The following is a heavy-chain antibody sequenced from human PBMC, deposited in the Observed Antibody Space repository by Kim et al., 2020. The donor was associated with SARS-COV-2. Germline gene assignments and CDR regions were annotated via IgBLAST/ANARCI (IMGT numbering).Heavy chain of an antibody. CDR2: ISSSGSTM. CDR1: GFTFSDYY. D-gene: IGHD5-12*01. Sequence: GGSLRLSCAASGFTFSDYYMSWIRQAPGKGLEWISYISSSGSTMYYADSVKGRFTISRDNAKNSLSLEMNSLRAEDTAVYYCARDMVATWDYYYGMDVWGQGTTVTVSS. CDR3: ARDMVATWDYYYGMDV. V-gene: IGHV3-11*01. J-gene: IGHJ6*02.